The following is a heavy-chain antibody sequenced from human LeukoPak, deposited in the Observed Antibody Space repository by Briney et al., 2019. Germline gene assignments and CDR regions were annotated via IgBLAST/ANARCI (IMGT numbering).Heavy chain of an antibody. CDR3: ARTTEGGYTYDYFYYYYMDV. D-gene: IGHD5-18*01. CDR2: INHSGST. V-gene: IGHV4-34*01. CDR1: GGSFSGYY. Sequence: SETLSLTCAVYGGSFSGYYWSWIRQPPGKGLEWIGEINHSGSTNYNPSLKSRVSMSVDTSKNQFSLKLSSVTAAATAVYYCARTTEGGYTYDYFYYYYMDVWGKGTAVTISS. J-gene: IGHJ6*03.